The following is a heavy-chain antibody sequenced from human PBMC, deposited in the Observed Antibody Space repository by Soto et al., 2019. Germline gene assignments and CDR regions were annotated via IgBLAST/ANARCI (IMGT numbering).Heavy chain of an antibody. D-gene: IGHD5-18*01. CDR1: GYIFTSYD. Sequence: QVQLVQSGAEVKKPGASVKVSCKASGYIFTSYDINWVRQATGQRLEWMGWMNPNSGNAGSVQKLQGRVTMTRNTSIGTAYMELSSLRSEDTAVYYCARSQRGYSVADSWGQGTLVSVSS. CDR3: ARSQRGYSVADS. V-gene: IGHV1-8*02. J-gene: IGHJ4*02. CDR2: MNPNSGNA.